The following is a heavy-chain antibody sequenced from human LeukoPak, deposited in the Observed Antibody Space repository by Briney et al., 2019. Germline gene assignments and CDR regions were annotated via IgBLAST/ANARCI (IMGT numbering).Heavy chain of an antibody. CDR2: IYHSGST. D-gene: IGHD1-26*01. V-gene: IGHV4-39*01. CDR1: GGSISSSSYY. Sequence: KPSETLSLTCTVSGGSISSSSYYWGWIRQPPGKGLEWIGSIYHSGSTYYNPSLKSRVTISVDTSKNQFSLKLSSVTAADTAVYYCAEIVGATIGYWGQGTLVTVSS. CDR3: AEIVGATIGY. J-gene: IGHJ4*02.